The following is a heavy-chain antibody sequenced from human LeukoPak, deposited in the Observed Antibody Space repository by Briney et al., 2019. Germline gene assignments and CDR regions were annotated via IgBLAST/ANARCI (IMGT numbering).Heavy chain of an antibody. Sequence: ASVKVSCKASGYTFTDYYMHWVRQAPGQGLEWMGRINPNSGDTNYAQKFQGRVTMTRDTSITTAYMELSSLKSDDTAVYYCARACSGGICYSDNWLDPWGQGTLLTVSS. CDR1: GYTFTDYY. D-gene: IGHD2-15*01. V-gene: IGHV1-2*06. CDR2: INPNSGDT. J-gene: IGHJ5*02. CDR3: ARACSGGICYSDNWLDP.